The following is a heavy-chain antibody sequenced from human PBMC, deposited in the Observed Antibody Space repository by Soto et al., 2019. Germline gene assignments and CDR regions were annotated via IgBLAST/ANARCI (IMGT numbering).Heavy chain of an antibody. J-gene: IGHJ4*02. V-gene: IGHV3-72*01. CDR1: GFTLSDHY. Sequence: GGSLRLSCAGSGFTLSDHYIDWVRQAPGKGLEWVGRSRDKAQGYSITYAASVKGRFTTSRDNAKNSLYLQMNSLRAEDTAVYYCARDWDNWKQFGYWGQGTLVTVSS. CDR3: ARDWDNWKQFGY. D-gene: IGHD1-20*01. CDR2: SRDKAQGYSI.